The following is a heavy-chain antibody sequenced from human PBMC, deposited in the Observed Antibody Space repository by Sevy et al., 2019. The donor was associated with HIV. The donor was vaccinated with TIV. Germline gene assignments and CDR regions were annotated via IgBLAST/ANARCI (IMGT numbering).Heavy chain of an antibody. CDR3: TTKALDYGDPDYYYYGMDV. D-gene: IGHD4-17*01. V-gene: IGHV3-15*01. J-gene: IGHJ6*02. CDR2: IKSKTDGGTT. CDR1: GFIFSTVW. Sequence: GGSLRLSCGASGFIFSTVWMSWVRQAPGKGLEWVGRIKSKTDGGTTDYAAPVKGRFTISRDDSKNTLYLQMNSLKTEDTAVYYCTTKALDYGDPDYYYYGMDVWGQGTTVTVSS.